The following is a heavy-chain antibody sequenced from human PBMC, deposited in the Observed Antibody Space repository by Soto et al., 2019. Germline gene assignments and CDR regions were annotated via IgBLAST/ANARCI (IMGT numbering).Heavy chain of an antibody. V-gene: IGHV3-23*01. CDR1: GFTLKNYA. D-gene: IGHD5-18*01. Sequence: PGGSLRLSCAGSGFTLKNYAMSWVRQAPGKGLEWVSGISGSGGSTYYTDSVKGRFTMSRDNSKNTLYLQMNSLRAEDTAVYYCAKVSPAMVTGLDYWGQGTLVTVSS. CDR2: ISGSGGST. J-gene: IGHJ4*02. CDR3: AKVSPAMVTGLDY.